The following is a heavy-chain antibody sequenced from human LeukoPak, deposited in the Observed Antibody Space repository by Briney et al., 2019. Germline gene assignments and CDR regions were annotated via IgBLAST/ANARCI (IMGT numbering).Heavy chain of an antibody. D-gene: IGHD3-10*01. CDR2: ISAYNGNT. CDR1: GYTFTGYY. Sequence: ASVKVSCKASGYTFTGYYMHWVRQAPGQGLEWMGWISAYNGNTNYAQKLQGRVTMTTDTSTSTAYMELRSLRSDDTAVYYCARDLVAYYYGSGSSPLDYWGQGALVTVSS. J-gene: IGHJ4*02. CDR3: ARDLVAYYYGSGSSPLDY. V-gene: IGHV1-18*04.